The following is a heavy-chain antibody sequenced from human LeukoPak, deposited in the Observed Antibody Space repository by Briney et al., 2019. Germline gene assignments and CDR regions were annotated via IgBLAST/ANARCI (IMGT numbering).Heavy chain of an antibody. V-gene: IGHV4-34*01. CDR1: GGSFSGYY. Sequence: PSETLSLTCAVYGGSFSGYYWSWIRQPPGKGLEWIGEINHSGSTNYNPSLKSRVTISVDTSKNQFSLKLSSVTAADTAVYYCARGPLLRFLELGYYMDVWGKGTTVTVSS. CDR2: INHSGST. J-gene: IGHJ6*03. D-gene: IGHD3-3*01. CDR3: ARGPLLRFLELGYYMDV.